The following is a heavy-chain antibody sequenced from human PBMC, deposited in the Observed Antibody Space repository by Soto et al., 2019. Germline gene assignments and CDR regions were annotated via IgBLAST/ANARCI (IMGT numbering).Heavy chain of an antibody. V-gene: IGHV4-30-4*01. CDR3: ARGQRVLRFLEWLFPAFDY. CDR2: IYYSGST. D-gene: IGHD3-3*01. J-gene: IGHJ4*02. Sequence: PSETLSLTCTVSGGSLSSGDYYWSWIRQPPGKGLEWIGYIYYSGSTYYNPSLKSRVTISVDTSKNQFSLKLSSVTAADTAVYYCARGQRVLRFLEWLFPAFDYWGQGTLVTVSS. CDR1: GGSLSSGDYY.